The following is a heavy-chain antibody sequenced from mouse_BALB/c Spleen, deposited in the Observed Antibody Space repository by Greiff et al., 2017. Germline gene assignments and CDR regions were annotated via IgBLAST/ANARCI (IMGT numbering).Heavy chain of an antibody. CDR1: GFTFSSYW. V-gene: IGHV6-6*02. Sequence: EVKLVESGGGLVQPGGSMKLSCVASGFTFSSYWMSWVRQSPEKGLEWVAEIRLKSDNYATHYAESVKGKFTISRDDSKSRLYLQMNSLRAEDTGIYYCTRYPFAYWGQGTLVTVSA. CDR3: TRYPFAY. CDR2: IRLKSDNYAT. J-gene: IGHJ3*01.